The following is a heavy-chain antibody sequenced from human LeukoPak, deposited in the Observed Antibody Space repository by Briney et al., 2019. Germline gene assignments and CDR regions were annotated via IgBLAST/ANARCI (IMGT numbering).Heavy chain of an antibody. CDR2: ISYDGSNK. CDR3: AKALTSGWYLDAFNI. V-gene: IGHV3-30*18. J-gene: IGHJ3*02. Sequence: GGSLRLSCAASGFTFSSYGMHWVRQAPGKGLEWVAVISYDGSNKYYADSVKGRFTISRDNSKNTLYLQMNSLRAEDTAVYYCAKALTSGWYLDAFNIWGQGTMVTVSS. D-gene: IGHD6-19*01. CDR1: GFTFSSYG.